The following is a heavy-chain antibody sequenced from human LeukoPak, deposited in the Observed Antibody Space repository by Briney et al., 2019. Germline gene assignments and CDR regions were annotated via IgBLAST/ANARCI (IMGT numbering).Heavy chain of an antibody. CDR1: GFSLSTSGVG. CDR2: IYRDDDK. CDR3: AHHVLLWFGELLIDY. Sequence: ESGPTLVNPTQTLTLTCTFSGFSLSTSGVGVGWIRQPPGKALEWLALIYRDDDKRYSPSLKSRLTITKDTSKNQVVLTMTNMDPVDTATYYCAHHVLLWFGELLIDYWGQGTLVTVSS. D-gene: IGHD3-10*01. J-gene: IGHJ4*02. V-gene: IGHV2-5*02.